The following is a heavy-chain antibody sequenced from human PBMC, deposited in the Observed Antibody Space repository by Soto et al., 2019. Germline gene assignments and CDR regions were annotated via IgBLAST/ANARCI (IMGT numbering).Heavy chain of an antibody. CDR2: VSGSGSDT. Sequence: EVQLLESGGGLVQPGGSLRLSCAASGFTFMTHAMSWVRQAPGKGLEWVSVVSGSGSDTYYADSVKGRFTISSDNSNNTLFLQVNSLRAEAAAVYSCAKAPYYHDSSGRTNGSFDHWGQGALVTVSS. V-gene: IGHV3-23*01. CDR3: AKAPYYHDSSGRTNGSFDH. D-gene: IGHD3-22*01. J-gene: IGHJ4*02. CDR1: GFTFMTHA.